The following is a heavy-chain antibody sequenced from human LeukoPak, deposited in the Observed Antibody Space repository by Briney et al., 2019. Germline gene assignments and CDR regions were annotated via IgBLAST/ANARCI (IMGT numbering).Heavy chain of an antibody. V-gene: IGHV1-8*03. CDR1: GYTFTSYD. CDR3: ARAGRYCSSTSCSYYFDY. Sequence: ASVKVSCKASGYTFTSYDINWVRQATGQGLEWMGWMNPNSGNTGYAQKFQGRVTITRNTSISTAYMELSSLRSEDTAVYYCARAGRYCSSTSCSYYFDYWGQGTLVTVSS. J-gene: IGHJ4*02. CDR2: MNPNSGNT. D-gene: IGHD2-2*01.